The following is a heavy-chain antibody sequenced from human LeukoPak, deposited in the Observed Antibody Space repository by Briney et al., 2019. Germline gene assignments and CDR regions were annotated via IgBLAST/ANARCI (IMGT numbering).Heavy chain of an antibody. CDR1: GGSISSGGYS. CDR3: ARGRKGYCSSTSCYPYFDY. CDR2: IYHSGST. Sequence: SQTLSLTCAVSGGSISSGGYSWSWIRQPPGKGLEWIGYIYHSGSTYYSPSLKSRVTISVDRSKNQFSLKLSSVTAADTAVYYCARGRKGYCSSTSCYPYFDYWGQGTLVTVSS. J-gene: IGHJ4*02. V-gene: IGHV4-30-2*01. D-gene: IGHD2-2*01.